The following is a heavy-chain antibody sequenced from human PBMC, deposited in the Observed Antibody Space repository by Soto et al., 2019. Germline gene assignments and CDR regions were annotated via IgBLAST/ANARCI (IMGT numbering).Heavy chain of an antibody. V-gene: IGHV5-51*01. CDR3: AASIFYYGMDV. CDR1: GYTFTNYW. J-gene: IGHJ6*02. CDR2: ICPGDSDT. Sequence: GESLKISCKGSGYTFTNYWIGWVRQMPGKGLEWMGIICPGDSDTKYNPSFQGQVTISADKSITTTYLQWSSLKASDTAIYYRAASIFYYGMDVWGQGTTVTVSS.